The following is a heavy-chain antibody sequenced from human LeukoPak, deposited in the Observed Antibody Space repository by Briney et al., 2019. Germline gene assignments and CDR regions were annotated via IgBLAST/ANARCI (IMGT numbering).Heavy chain of an antibody. D-gene: IGHD4-17*01. CDR3: ARAVRSTVTTYYYYYYMDV. J-gene: IGHJ6*03. V-gene: IGHV3-20*04. CDR2: INWNGGST. CDR1: GFTFDDYG. Sequence: GGSLRLSCAASGFTFDDYGMSWVRQGPGKGLEWVSGINWNGGSTGYADSVKGRFTISRDNAKNSLYLQMNSLRAEDTALYYCARAVRSTVTTYYYYYYMDVWGKGTTVTVSS.